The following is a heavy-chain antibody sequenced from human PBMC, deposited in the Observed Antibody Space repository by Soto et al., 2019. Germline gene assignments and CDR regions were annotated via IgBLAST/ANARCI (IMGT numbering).Heavy chain of an antibody. CDR3: AIVVVVAATAYWFDP. Sequence: SETLSLTCAVYGGSFSGYYWSWIRQPPGKGLEWIGEINHSGSTNYNPSLKSRVTISVDTSKNQFSLKLSSVTAADTAVYYCAIVVVVAATAYWFDPWGQGTLVTVSS. CDR1: GGSFSGYY. V-gene: IGHV4-34*01. D-gene: IGHD2-15*01. J-gene: IGHJ5*02. CDR2: INHSGST.